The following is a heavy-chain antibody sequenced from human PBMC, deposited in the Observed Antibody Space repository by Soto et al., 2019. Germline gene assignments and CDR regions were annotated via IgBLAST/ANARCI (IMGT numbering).Heavy chain of an antibody. J-gene: IGHJ6*02. V-gene: IGHV1-69*13. CDR3: ASGVATIYDYDYGMDV. CDR1: GGTFSRYA. D-gene: IGHD5-12*01. CDR2: IIPIFGTA. Sequence: GASVKVSCKASGGTFSRYAIRWVRHAPGQGLEWMGVIIPIFGTANYAQKFKGRVTITADESTRTDYMELSSLRYEDTAVYYCASGVATIYDYDYGMDVWRQGTTVTVS.